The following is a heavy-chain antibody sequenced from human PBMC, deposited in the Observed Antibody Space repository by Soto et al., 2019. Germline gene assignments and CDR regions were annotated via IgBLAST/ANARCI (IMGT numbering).Heavy chain of an antibody. Sequence: EVHLLESGGDLVLPGGSLRLSCAASGFAFNDFAMNWVRQAPGKGPEWLSTISGSGDKTFHSDSVKGRFNISRDNSNNKMFLQMNSLRAEDTAVYYCARGGAYGDYRSDFWGQGTLVTVSS. CDR2: ISGSGDKT. D-gene: IGHD4-17*01. CDR3: ARGGAYGDYRSDF. J-gene: IGHJ4*02. V-gene: IGHV3-23*01. CDR1: GFAFNDFA.